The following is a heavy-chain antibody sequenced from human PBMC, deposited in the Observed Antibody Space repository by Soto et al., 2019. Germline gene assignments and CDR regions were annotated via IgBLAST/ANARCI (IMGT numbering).Heavy chain of an antibody. CDR1: GGSSSSGGYC. Sequence: SQTLCLSWTVSGGSSSSGGYCWSWISQPPGKGLEWIGYIYYSGSTYYNPSLKSRVTISVDTSKNQFSLKLSSVTAADTAVYYCARETVTTTENYYYYGMDVWGQGTTVTVSS. D-gene: IGHD4-17*01. V-gene: IGHV4-30-4*01. CDR2: IYYSGST. J-gene: IGHJ6*02. CDR3: ARETVTTTENYYYYGMDV.